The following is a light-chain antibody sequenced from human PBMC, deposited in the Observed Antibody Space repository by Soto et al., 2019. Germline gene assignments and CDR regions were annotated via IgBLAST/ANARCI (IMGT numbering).Light chain of an antibody. CDR3: QQRSRWPWT. CDR2: NAF. CDR1: QSVNIY. V-gene: IGKV3-11*01. Sequence: EIVLRQSPATMSSSEGERATLSCRASQSVNIYLAWYQQKPGQAPRLLINNAFNRATGIPARFSGSGSGTDFTLTISSLEPEDFAVYYCQQRSRWPWTFGQGTKVDIK. J-gene: IGKJ1*01.